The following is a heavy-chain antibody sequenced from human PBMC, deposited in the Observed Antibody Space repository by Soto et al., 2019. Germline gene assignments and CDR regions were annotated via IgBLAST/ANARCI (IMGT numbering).Heavy chain of an antibody. D-gene: IGHD6-6*01. J-gene: IGHJ5*02. V-gene: IGHV4-39*01. Sequence: QLQLQESGPGLVKPSETLSLTCIVSGGSISSSSYYWGWIRQPPGKGLEWIGSIYYSGSTYYNPSLKSRVTISVDTSKNQFSLKLSSVTAADTAVFYCARHRARNWFDPWGQGTLVNVSS. CDR1: GGSISSSSYY. CDR2: IYYSGST. CDR3: ARHRARNWFDP.